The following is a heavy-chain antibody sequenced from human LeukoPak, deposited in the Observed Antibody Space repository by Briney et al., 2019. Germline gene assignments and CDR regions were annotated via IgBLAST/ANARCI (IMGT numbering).Heavy chain of an antibody. CDR2: IYYTGST. D-gene: IGHD6-19*01. J-gene: IGHJ4*02. Sequence: PSETLSLTCTVSGGSIRSSSYYWGWIRQPPGKGLEWIGTIYYTGSTFYNPSLKSRVTISLDTSKSQFSLRLNSVTAADTAVYYCARVGGSGWPRGKFDYWGQGTLVTVSS. V-gene: IGHV4-39*07. CDR1: GGSIRSSSYY. CDR3: ARVGGSGWPRGKFDY.